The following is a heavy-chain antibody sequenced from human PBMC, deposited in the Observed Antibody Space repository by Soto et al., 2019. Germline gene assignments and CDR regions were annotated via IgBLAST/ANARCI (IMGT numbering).Heavy chain of an antibody. CDR3: ARHATRSYDH. CDR2: IYYTGST. CDR1: GGSMSRYY. V-gene: IGHV4-59*08. J-gene: IGHJ4*02. Sequence: PSETLSLTCTVSGGSMSRYYWSWIRQPPGKGLECIGYIYYTGSTNYNPSLKSRVTISIDTSKNQISLNLTSVSAADTAVYYWARHATRSYDHWGQGTLVTVSS.